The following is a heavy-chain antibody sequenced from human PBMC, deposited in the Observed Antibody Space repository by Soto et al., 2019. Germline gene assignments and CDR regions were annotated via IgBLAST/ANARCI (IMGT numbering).Heavy chain of an antibody. CDR2: VSYSGRT. CDR3: ARRGYWGLYCMDF. V-gene: IGHV4-39*01. Sequence: SETLSLTCTVSGDSLSSSTPYWGRIRQPPGKGLEWIGSVSYSGRTCYNPSLKSRITISVDKSKNQFDLKLSSVTAADTAVYYCARRGYWGLYCMDFWGQGTMVTVSS. J-gene: IGHJ6*02. CDR1: GDSLSSSTPY. D-gene: IGHD7-27*01.